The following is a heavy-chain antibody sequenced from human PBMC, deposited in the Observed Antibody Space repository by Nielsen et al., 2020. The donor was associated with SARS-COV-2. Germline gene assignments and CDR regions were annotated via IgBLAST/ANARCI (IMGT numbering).Heavy chain of an antibody. CDR1: GYTFTSYP. CDR3: ARVYGGNSRTFDY. V-gene: IGHV1-18*04. Sequence: ASVKVSYKASGYTFTSYPISWVRQAPGQGLEWMGWISVYNGNRNYAQKYQGRVTMTTETSTSTASMELRSLRFDDTAIYYCARVYGGNSRTFDYWGQGTLVTVSS. D-gene: IGHD4-23*01. J-gene: IGHJ4*02. CDR2: ISVYNGNR.